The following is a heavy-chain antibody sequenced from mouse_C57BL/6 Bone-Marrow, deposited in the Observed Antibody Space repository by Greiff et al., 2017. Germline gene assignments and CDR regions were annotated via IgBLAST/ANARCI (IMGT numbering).Heavy chain of an antibody. J-gene: IGHJ3*01. D-gene: IGHD2-4*01. V-gene: IGHV5-6*01. Sequence: EVKLMESGGDLVKPGGSLKLSCAASGFTFSSYGMSWVRQTPDKRLEWVATISSGGSYTYYPDSVKGRFPISRDNAKNTLYLQMSSLKSEDTAMYYCARQIYYDYDDWFAYWGQGTLVTVSA. CDR1: GFTFSSYG. CDR3: ARQIYYDYDDWFAY. CDR2: ISSGGSYT.